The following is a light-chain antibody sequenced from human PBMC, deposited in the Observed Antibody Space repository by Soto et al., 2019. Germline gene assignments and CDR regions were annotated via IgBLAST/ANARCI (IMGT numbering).Light chain of an antibody. CDR1: SSDVGSYNL. V-gene: IGLV2-23*02. CDR3: CSYAGSTSLV. CDR2: EVI. J-gene: IGLJ2*01. Sequence: QSALTQPASVSGSPGQSITISCTGTSSDVGSYNLVSWYQQHHGKAPKVIIYEVIKRPSGVSNRFSGSKSGNTASLTISGLQAEDEADYYCCSYAGSTSLVFGGGTKLTVL.